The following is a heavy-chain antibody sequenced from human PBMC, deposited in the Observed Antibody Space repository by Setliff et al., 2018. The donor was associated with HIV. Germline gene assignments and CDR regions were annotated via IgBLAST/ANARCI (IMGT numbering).Heavy chain of an antibody. CDR1: GLSMARTSYY. Sequence: PSETLSLTCNVSGLSMARTSYYWGWIRQPPGKGLEWIGSIYYSGSTYYNPSLTSRVTISVDTSKNKFSLRLTSVTAADTAVYYCTTDPDYDDPWGQGTLVTVSS. D-gene: IGHD4-17*01. V-gene: IGHV4-39*07. CDR2: IYYSGST. J-gene: IGHJ5*02. CDR3: TTDPDYDDP.